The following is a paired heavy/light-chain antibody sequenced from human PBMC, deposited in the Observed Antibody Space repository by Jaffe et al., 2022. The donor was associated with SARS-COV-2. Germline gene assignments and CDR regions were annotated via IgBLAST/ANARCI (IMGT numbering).Heavy chain of an antibody. J-gene: IGHJ4*02. CDR1: GASLTTADSY. V-gene: IGHV4-39*01. Sequence: QVQLQESGPGLVKPSETLSLTCTVSGASLTTADSYWGWIRQPPGKGLEWLGSISYALNPSNPSYNPSLKTRVTISADASKNQFSLRLTSVTAADTAVYYCAKYMTRTMLDYWGQGTLLIVSS. D-gene: IGHD2-21*02. CDR3: AKYMTRTMLDY. CDR2: ISYALNPSNP.
Light chain of an antibody. CDR3: SSYTRSDIRI. CDR1: SSDIGAFNY. V-gene: IGLV2-14*01. Sequence: QSALTQPASVSGSPGQSITISCTGTSSDIGAFNYVSWYQQHPGKRPKLIIYDVSNRPSGVSDRFSGSKSGNTAALIISGLQAEDEADYFCSSYTRSDIRIFGGGTKLTVL. J-gene: IGLJ2*01. CDR2: DVS.